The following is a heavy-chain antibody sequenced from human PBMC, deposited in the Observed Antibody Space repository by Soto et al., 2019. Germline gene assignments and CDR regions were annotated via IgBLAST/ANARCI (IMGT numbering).Heavy chain of an antibody. CDR3: ARGYYGSGRSDY. CDR1: GGSISSSNW. J-gene: IGHJ4*02. D-gene: IGHD3-10*01. CDR2: IYHSGST. V-gene: IGHV4-4*02. Sequence: QVQLQESGPGLVKPSGTLSLTCTVSGGSISSSNWWNWVRQPPGKGLEWIGEIYHSGSTNYNPSLLSRVTISVDKSKNQFSLKLNSVTAADTAVYYCARGYYGSGRSDYWGQGTLVTVSS.